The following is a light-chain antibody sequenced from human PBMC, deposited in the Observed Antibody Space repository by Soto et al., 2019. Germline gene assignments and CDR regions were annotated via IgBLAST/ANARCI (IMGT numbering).Light chain of an antibody. CDR2: DVN. Sequence: QSALTQPRSVSGSPGQSVTISCTGTSSDVGGYNYVSWYQQHPGKAPKLMIYDVNKRPSGVPDRFSGSKSGNTASLTISGLQAEDEADYYCCSSSGSDTSVFGGGTQLTVL. CDR1: SSDVGGYNY. V-gene: IGLV2-11*01. CDR3: CSSSGSDTSV. J-gene: IGLJ3*02.